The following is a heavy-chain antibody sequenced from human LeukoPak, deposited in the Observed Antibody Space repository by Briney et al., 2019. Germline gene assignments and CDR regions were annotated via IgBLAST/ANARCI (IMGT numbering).Heavy chain of an antibody. J-gene: IGHJ6*03. V-gene: IGHV3-21*01. CDR2: ISSSSSYI. CDR3: ASVRAAAYYYYYMDV. CDR1: GFTFSSYS. D-gene: IGHD6-13*01. Sequence: GGSLRLSCAASGFTFSSYSMNWVRQAPGKGLEWVSSISSSSSYIYYADSVKGRFTISRDNAKNSLYLQMNSLRAEDTAVYYCASVRAAAYYYYYMDVWGKGTTVTVSS.